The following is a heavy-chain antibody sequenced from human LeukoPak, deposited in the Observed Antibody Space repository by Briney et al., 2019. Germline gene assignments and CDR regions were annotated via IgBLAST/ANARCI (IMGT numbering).Heavy chain of an antibody. CDR3: ATDCSSTSCYSPSYYCGMDV. Sequence: GASVKVSCKASGYTLTELSMHWVRQAPGKGLEWMGGFDPEDGETIYAQKFQGRVTMTEDTSTDTAYMELSSLRSEDTAVYYCATDCSSTSCYSPSYYCGMDVWGQGTTVTVSS. J-gene: IGHJ6*02. D-gene: IGHD2-2*01. CDR2: FDPEDGET. V-gene: IGHV1-24*01. CDR1: GYTLTELS.